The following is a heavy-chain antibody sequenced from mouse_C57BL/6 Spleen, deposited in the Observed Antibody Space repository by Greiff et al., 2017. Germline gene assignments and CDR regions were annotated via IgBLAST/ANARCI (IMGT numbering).Heavy chain of an antibody. Sequence: VKLVESGPGLVQPSQSLSITCTVSGFSLPSYGVHWVRQSPGKGLEWLGVIWRGGSTAYNAAFMSRLSITKDNSKSQVFSKMNSLQADDTAIYYCAKNYYSNYYAMDYWGQGTSVTVSS. V-gene: IGHV2-5*01. CDR3: AKNYYSNYYAMDY. CDR1: GFSLPSYG. J-gene: IGHJ4*01. D-gene: IGHD2-5*01. CDR2: IWRGGST.